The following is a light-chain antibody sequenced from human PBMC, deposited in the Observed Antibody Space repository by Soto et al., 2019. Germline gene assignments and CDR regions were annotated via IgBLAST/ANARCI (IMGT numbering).Light chain of an antibody. CDR3: SSYTSSSTLV. V-gene: IGLV2-14*01. Sequence: QSVLTQPASVSGSPGQSITISCTGTSSDVGGYNYVCWYQQHPGKAPKLMIYEVSNRPSGVSNRFSSSKSGSTASLTISGLQAEDEADYYCSSYTSSSTLVFGAGTKLTVL. CDR1: SSDVGGYNY. CDR2: EVS. J-gene: IGLJ1*01.